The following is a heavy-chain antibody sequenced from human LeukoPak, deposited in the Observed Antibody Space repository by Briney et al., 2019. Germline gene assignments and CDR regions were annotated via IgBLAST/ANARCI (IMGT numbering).Heavy chain of an antibody. Sequence: GGSLRLSCAASGFTFSSYTMNWVRQAPGKGLEWVSSISTSSSYIYYADSVKGRFTISRDKAKKSLYLQMNSLRAEDTAVYYCAKDRAGDYQFDYWGQGTLVTVSS. V-gene: IGHV3-21*01. J-gene: IGHJ4*02. CDR1: GFTFSSYT. CDR2: ISTSSSYI. D-gene: IGHD4-17*01. CDR3: AKDRAGDYQFDY.